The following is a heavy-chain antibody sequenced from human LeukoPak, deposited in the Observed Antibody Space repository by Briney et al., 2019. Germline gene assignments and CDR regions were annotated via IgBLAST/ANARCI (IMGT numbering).Heavy chain of an antibody. CDR3: ARGAENFDY. D-gene: IGHD6-19*01. CDR2: INTNTGNP. V-gene: IGHV7-4-1*02. J-gene: IGHJ4*02. Sequence: ASVKVSCKASGYTFTGYYMHWVRQAPGQGLEWMGWINTNTGNPTYAQGFTGRFVFSLDTSVSTAYLQISSLKAEDTAVYYCARGAENFDYWGQGTLVTVSS. CDR1: GYTFTGYY.